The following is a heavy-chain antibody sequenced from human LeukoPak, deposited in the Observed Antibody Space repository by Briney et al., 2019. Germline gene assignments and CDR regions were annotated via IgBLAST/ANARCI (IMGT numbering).Heavy chain of an antibody. Sequence: PSQTLSLTCAVSGGSISSGGYSWSWIRQPPGKGLECIGYIYHSGSTYYNPSLKSRVTISVDRSKNQFSLKLSSVTAADTAVYYCARGYDSSGYPFDYWGQGTLVTVSS. D-gene: IGHD3-22*01. J-gene: IGHJ4*02. CDR2: IYHSGST. CDR3: ARGYDSSGYPFDY. V-gene: IGHV4-30-2*01. CDR1: GGSISSGGYS.